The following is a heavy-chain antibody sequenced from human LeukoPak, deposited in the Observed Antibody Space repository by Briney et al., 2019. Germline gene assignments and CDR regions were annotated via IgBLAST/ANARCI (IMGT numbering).Heavy chain of an antibody. CDR1: GGIFSKWS. CDR3: ATGGVTVYSYGPDY. CDR2: IIPEFEEK. D-gene: IGHD5-18*01. V-gene: IGHV1-69*15. J-gene: IGHJ4*02. Sequence: SVKVSCKAIGGIFSKWSISWVRQAPGQGLEWVGTIIPEFEEKHYAQKSQGRVTISADDSATAAYMELSSLRSDDTAIYYCATGGVTVYSYGPDYWGQGTLVAVSS.